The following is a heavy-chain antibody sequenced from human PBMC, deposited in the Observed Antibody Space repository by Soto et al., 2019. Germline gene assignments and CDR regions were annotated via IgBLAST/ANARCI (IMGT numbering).Heavy chain of an antibody. J-gene: IGHJ2*01. D-gene: IGHD2-8*01. CDR3: AKDLRIVLMVYGSP. CDR2: ISGSGGST. Sequence: PGGSLRLSCAASGFTFSSYAMGWVRQAPGKGLEWVSAISGSGGSTYYADSVKGRFTTSRDNSKNTLYLQMNSLRAEDTAVYYCAKDLRIVLMVYGSPWGRGTLVNVSP. V-gene: IGHV3-23*01. CDR1: GFTFSSYA.